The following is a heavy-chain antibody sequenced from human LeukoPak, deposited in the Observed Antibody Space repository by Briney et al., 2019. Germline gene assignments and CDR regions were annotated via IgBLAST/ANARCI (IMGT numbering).Heavy chain of an antibody. CDR1: GGSVSSYY. J-gene: IGHJ2*01. D-gene: IGHD6-19*01. Sequence: KSSETLSLTCTVSGGSVSSYYWSWIRQPPGKGLEWIGYIYNSESTKSNSSLTSRVTMSVDTSKNQFFLKLSSVTAADTAVYYCARFHSGPSGWYVLWYFDLWGRGTLVTVSS. V-gene: IGHV4-4*09. CDR2: IYNSEST. CDR3: ARFHSGPSGWYVLWYFDL.